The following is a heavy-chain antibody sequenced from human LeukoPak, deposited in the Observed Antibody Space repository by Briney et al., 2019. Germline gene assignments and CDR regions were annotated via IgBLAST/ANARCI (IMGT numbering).Heavy chain of an antibody. CDR1: GFTFSNYA. Sequence: GGSLRPSCTVSGFTFSNYAMNWVRQAPGKGLEWVSGLSGSGVRTDYADSVKGRFTVSRDISKDTLYLQMNDLRAEDTAVYYCAKAEGYSTGWFSYWGQGTLVTVSS. CDR3: AKAEGYSTGWFSY. D-gene: IGHD6-19*01. CDR2: LSGSGVRT. V-gene: IGHV3-23*01. J-gene: IGHJ4*02.